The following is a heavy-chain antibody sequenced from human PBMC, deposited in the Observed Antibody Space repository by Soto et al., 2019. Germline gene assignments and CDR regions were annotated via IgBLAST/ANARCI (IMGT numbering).Heavy chain of an antibody. D-gene: IGHD3-22*01. CDR3: ARPANFYDSSGYYHDAFDI. V-gene: IGHV5-51*01. J-gene: IGHJ3*02. Sequence: GESLKISCKGPGYSFDSFWIGWVRQMPGKGLEWMGIIYPYDSDTRYSPSFQGQVTISADKSISTAYLQWSSLKASDTAMYYCARPANFYDSSGYYHDAFDIWGQGTVVTVSS. CDR1: GYSFDSFW. CDR2: IYPYDSDT.